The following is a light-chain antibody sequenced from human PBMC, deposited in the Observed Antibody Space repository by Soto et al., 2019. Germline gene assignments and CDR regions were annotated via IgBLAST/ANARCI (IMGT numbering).Light chain of an antibody. CDR3: QQSYSSPRT. Sequence: DIQMTQSPSALSASVGDRVTITCRASQGIGIYVNWYQQGPGKAPKLLIYGASNLQSGVPSRFSGSGSGTDFTLTISDLQPEDFAIYYCQQSYSSPRTFGQGTKVEIK. CDR1: QGIGIY. J-gene: IGKJ1*01. V-gene: IGKV1-39*01. CDR2: GAS.